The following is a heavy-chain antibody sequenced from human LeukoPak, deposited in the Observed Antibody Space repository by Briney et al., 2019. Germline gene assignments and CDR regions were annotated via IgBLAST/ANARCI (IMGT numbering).Heavy chain of an antibody. Sequence: PSQTLSLTCTVSGGSISSGGYYWSWIRQHPGKGLEWIGYIYYSGSTYYNPSLKSRVTISVDTSKNQFSLKLSSVTAADTAVYYCARGFLALWVAATNWFDPWGQGTLVTVSS. V-gene: IGHV4-31*03. CDR1: GGSISSGGYY. CDR3: ARGFLALWVAATNWFDP. D-gene: IGHD2-15*01. J-gene: IGHJ5*02. CDR2: IYYSGST.